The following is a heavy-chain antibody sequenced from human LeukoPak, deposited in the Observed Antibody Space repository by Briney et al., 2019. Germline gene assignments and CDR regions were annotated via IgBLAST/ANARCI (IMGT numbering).Heavy chain of an antibody. J-gene: IGHJ4*02. CDR2: IIPIFGTA. CDR1: GGTFSSYA. V-gene: IGHV1-69*01. CDR3: ARVVTMVGHFDY. D-gene: IGHD3-10*02. Sequence: ASVKVSCKASGGTFSSYAISWVRQAPGQGLGWMGGIIPIFGTANYAQKFQGRVTITADESTSTAYMELSSLRSEDTAVYYCARVVTMVGHFDYWGQGTLVTVSS.